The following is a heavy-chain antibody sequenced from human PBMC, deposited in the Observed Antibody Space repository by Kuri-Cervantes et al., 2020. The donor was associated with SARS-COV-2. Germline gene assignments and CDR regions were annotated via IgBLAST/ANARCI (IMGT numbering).Heavy chain of an antibody. J-gene: IGHJ4*02. CDR1: RFTFSAYA. CDR3: VRDGDHWNFDY. Sequence: GESLKISCAASRFTFSAYAMHWVRQAPGKGLEWVAVIWYDGSHTYYADSVKGRFTISRDNAKNMLFLQMNSLRAEDTAVYYCVRDGDHWNFDYWGQGTLVTVSS. D-gene: IGHD1-1*01. CDR2: IWYDGSHT. V-gene: IGHV3-33*01.